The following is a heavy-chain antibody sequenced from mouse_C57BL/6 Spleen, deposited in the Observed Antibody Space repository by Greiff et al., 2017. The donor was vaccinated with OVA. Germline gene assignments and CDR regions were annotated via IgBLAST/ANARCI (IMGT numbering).Heavy chain of an antibody. Sequence: QVQLQQPGAELVKPGASVKMSCKASGYTFTSYWITWVKQRPGQGLEWIGDIYPGSGSTNYNEKFKSKATLTVDTSSSTAYMQLSSLTSEDSAVYYCARQGGCYLVGYFDVWGTGTTVTVSS. J-gene: IGHJ1*03. CDR2: IYPGSGST. V-gene: IGHV1-55*01. CDR3: ARQGGCYLVGYFDV. D-gene: IGHD1-1*02. CDR1: GYTFTSYW.